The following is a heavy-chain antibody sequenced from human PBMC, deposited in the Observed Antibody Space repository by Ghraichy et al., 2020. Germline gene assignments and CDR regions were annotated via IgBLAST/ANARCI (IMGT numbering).Heavy chain of an antibody. V-gene: IGHV3-74*03. D-gene: IGHD3-9*01. Sequence: ETLSLTCAASGFSFSSYWMHWVRQAPGKGLAWVSRIDGDGSGIKYADAVKGRFTISRDNAKNTLYLQMSSLRAEDTAVYYCARRYYDISTGMFLDFWGKGALVTVSS. CDR3: ARRYYDISTGMFLDF. CDR1: GFSFSSYW. J-gene: IGHJ4*02. CDR2: IDGDGSGI.